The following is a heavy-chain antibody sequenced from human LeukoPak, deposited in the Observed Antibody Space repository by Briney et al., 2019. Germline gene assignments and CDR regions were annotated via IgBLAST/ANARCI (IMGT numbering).Heavy chain of an antibody. V-gene: IGHV1-69*13. CDR2: IISIFGTA. CDR3: ASQVGDFWSGYYYD. Sequence: SVKVSCKASGGTFSSYAISWVRQAPGQGLEWMGGIISIFGTANYAQKFQGRVTITADESTSTAYMELSSLRSEDTAVYYCASQVGDFWSGYYYDWGQGTLVTVSS. CDR1: GGTFSSYA. D-gene: IGHD3-3*01. J-gene: IGHJ4*02.